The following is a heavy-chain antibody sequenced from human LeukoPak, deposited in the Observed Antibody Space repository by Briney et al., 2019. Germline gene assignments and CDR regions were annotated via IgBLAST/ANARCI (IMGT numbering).Heavy chain of an antibody. J-gene: IGHJ5*02. V-gene: IGHV4-61*02. Sequence: SETLSLTCTVSGGSISSGSYYWSWIRQPAGKGPEWIGRIYTSGSTNYNPSLKSRVTISVDTSKNQFSLKLSSVTAADTAVYYCARDHYYDSSGYYNWFDPWGQGTLVTVSS. CDR3: ARDHYYDSSGYYNWFDP. CDR1: GGSISSGSYY. D-gene: IGHD3-22*01. CDR2: IYTSGST.